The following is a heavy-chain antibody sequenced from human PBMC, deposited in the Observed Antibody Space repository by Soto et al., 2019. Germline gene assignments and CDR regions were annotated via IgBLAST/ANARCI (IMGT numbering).Heavy chain of an antibody. CDR1: GGSISSYY. CDR3: ARVITMVRGVMESGGFAP. V-gene: IGHV4-59*01. Sequence: PSETLSLTCTVSGGSISSYYWSWIRQPPGKGLEWIGYIYYSGSTNYNPSLKSRVTISVDTSKNQFSLKLSSVTAADTAVYYCARVITMVRGVMESGGFAPWGQGTLVTVSS. CDR2: IYYSGST. D-gene: IGHD3-10*01. J-gene: IGHJ5*02.